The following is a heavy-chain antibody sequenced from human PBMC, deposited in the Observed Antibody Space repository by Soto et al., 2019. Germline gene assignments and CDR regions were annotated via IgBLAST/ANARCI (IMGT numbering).Heavy chain of an antibody. CDR3: VRRQNAFDY. CDR1: GFSLSTSGVG. CDR2: IYWDDDE. V-gene: IGHV2-5*02. D-gene: IGHD1-1*01. Sequence: QITLKESGPTLVQPTQTLTLTCTFSGFSLSTSGVGVGWIRQPPGKALEWLALIYWDDDERYSPSLKSRLTITKDTTKNQVVLTMTNMAPVDTATDYCVRRQNAFDYWGQGTLVTVSS. J-gene: IGHJ4*02.